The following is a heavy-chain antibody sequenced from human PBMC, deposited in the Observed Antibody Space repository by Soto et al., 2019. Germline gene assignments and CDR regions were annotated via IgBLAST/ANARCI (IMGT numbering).Heavy chain of an antibody. D-gene: IGHD4-4*01. CDR2: IYYSGST. CDR1: GGSISSYY. J-gene: IGHJ4*02. Sequence: PSETLSLTCTVSGGSISSYYWSWIRQPPGKGLEWIGYIYYSGSTNYNPSLKSRVTISVDTSKNQFSLKLSSVTAADTAVYYCARVVTVEMAKMIFDYWGQGTLVTVS. V-gene: IGHV4-59*01. CDR3: ARVVTVEMAKMIFDY.